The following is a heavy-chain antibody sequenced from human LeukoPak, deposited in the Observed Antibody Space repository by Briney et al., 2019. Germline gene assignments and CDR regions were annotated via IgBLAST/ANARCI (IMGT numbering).Heavy chain of an antibody. Sequence: GASVKVSYKASGYTFISYYMHWVRQAPGQGLEWMGIINPSGGSTSYAQKFQGRVTMTRDTSTSTVYMELSSLRSEDTAVYYCARGPYYYGSGSYYNSWFDPWGQGTLVTVSS. CDR2: INPSGGST. CDR1: GYTFISYY. J-gene: IGHJ5*02. V-gene: IGHV1-46*01. CDR3: ARGPYYYGSGSYYNSWFDP. D-gene: IGHD3-10*01.